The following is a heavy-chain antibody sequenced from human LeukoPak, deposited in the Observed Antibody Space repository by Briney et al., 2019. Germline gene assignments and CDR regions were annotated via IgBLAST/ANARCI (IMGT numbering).Heavy chain of an antibody. D-gene: IGHD6-6*01. V-gene: IGHV3-48*01. CDR2: ISSTGGTI. CDR1: GLTFRINR. J-gene: IGHJ4*02. Sequence: GGPWGFSCAASGLTFRINRINWFGKAPGKGLEWVSYISSTGGTIYYADSVKGRFTISRDNAKNSLYLQMNSLRAEDTAVYYCVRELATWGQGTLVTVSS. CDR3: VRELAT.